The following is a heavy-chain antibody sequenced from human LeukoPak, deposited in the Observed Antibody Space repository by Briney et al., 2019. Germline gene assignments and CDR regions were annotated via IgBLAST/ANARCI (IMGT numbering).Heavy chain of an antibody. Sequence: GESLKIYCQASGYTFTGYWIGWVRQMPGKGLECMGIIYPDDSDTTYSPSFQGQVTISADKSFSTAYLQWSSLKASDTAIYYCARLGGDRYYFGSASYPNWYFDLWGRGTLATVSS. V-gene: IGHV5-51*01. CDR3: ARLGGDRYYFGSASYPNWYFDL. D-gene: IGHD3-10*01. CDR2: IYPDDSDT. CDR1: GYTFTGYW. J-gene: IGHJ2*01.